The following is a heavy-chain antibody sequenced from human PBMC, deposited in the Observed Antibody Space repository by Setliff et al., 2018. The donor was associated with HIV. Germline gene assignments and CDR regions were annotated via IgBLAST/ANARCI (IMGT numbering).Heavy chain of an antibody. D-gene: IGHD3-3*01. CDR2: MSGINDNK. J-gene: IGHJ4*02. CDR1: GFTFNTYG. CDR3: ATFADGPDS. V-gene: IGHV3-23*01. Sequence: GGSLRLSCAASGFTFNTYGMNWVRQAPGKGLEWVSLMSGINDNKYYGDSVKGRFTISRDNSKRSLYLQMNRLKTDDTAFYYCATFADGPDSWGQGTLVTVSS.